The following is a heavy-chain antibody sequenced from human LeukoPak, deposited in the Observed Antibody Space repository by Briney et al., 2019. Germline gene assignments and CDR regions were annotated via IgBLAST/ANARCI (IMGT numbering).Heavy chain of an antibody. J-gene: IGHJ4*02. CDR1: GYTFTGDY. CDR3: ARAGVGSLYGFDY. Sequence: ASVKVSCKASGYTFTGDYMHWVRQAPGQGLEWMGWINPNRGGTNYAQKFQGRVSLTRDTSISTAYMELSMLISDDTAVYYCARAGVGSLYGFDYWGQGTLVTVSS. D-gene: IGHD1-26*01. CDR2: INPNRGGT. V-gene: IGHV1-2*02.